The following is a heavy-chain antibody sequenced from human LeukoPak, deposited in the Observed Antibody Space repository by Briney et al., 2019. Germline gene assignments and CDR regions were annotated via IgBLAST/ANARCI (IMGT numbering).Heavy chain of an antibody. CDR1: GFTFSSYS. Sequence: PGGSLRLSCAASGFTFSSYSMNWVRQAPGKGLEWVSSISSSSSYIYYADSVKGRFTISRDNAKNSLYLQMNSLRAEDTAVYYCATEGSGEFDHWGQGTLVTVSS. CDR2: ISSSSSYI. CDR3: ATEGSGEFDH. V-gene: IGHV3-21*01. J-gene: IGHJ4*02. D-gene: IGHD3-10*01.